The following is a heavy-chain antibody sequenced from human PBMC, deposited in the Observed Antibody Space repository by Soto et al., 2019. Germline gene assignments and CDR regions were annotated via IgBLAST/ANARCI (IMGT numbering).Heavy chain of an antibody. V-gene: IGHV1-18*01. J-gene: IGHJ3*02. D-gene: IGHD1-1*01. CDR3: ARRGTRPTDAFDI. Sequence: ASVKVSCKASGYTFTSYGISWVRQAPGQGLEWMGWISAYNGNTNYAQKLQGRVTMTADKSTSTAYMELSSLRSEDTAVYYCARRGTRPTDAFDIWGQGTMVTVSS. CDR2: ISAYNGNT. CDR1: GYTFTSYG.